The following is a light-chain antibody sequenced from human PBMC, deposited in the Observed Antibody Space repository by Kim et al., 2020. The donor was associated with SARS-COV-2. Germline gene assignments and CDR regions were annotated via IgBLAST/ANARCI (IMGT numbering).Light chain of an antibody. CDR1: LSVRSND. V-gene: IGKV3-20*01. Sequence: LAPGASATPSCRARLSVRSNDLAWCQQKPAQAPRLHIYTASPRATGIPDRFSGSGSETYFTLTISRLEPEDFAVYYCQQYGDPTRTFGQGTKLEI. CDR2: TAS. J-gene: IGKJ1*01. CDR3: QQYGDPTRT.